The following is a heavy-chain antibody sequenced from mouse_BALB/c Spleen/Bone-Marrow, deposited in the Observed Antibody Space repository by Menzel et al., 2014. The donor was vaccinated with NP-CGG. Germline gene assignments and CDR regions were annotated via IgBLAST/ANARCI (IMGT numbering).Heavy chain of an antibody. J-gene: IGHJ4*01. V-gene: IGHV5-6-2*01. D-gene: IGHD1-1*01. Sequence: DVKLVESGGGLVKLGGSLKLSCAASGFTFSSYYMSWVRQTPEKRLELVAAITSNGGSTYYPDTVKGRFTISRDNAKNTLYLQMSSLKSEDTALYYCARHGSSYAMDYWGQGTSVTVSS. CDR2: ITSNGGST. CDR3: ARHGSSYAMDY. CDR1: GFTFSSYY.